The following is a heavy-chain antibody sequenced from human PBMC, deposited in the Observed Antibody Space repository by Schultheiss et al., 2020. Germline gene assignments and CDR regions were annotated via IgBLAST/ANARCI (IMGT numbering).Heavy chain of an antibody. D-gene: IGHD6-19*01. V-gene: IGHV4-34*01. CDR2: INHSGST. J-gene: IGHJ6*04. CDR3: ARGSGWYGDYGMDV. Sequence: SQTLSLTCAVYGGSFSGYYWSWIRQPPGKGLEWIGEINHSGSTNYNPSLKSRVTISVDTSKNQFSLKLSSVTAADTAVYYCARGSGWYGDYGMDVWGKGTTVTVSS. CDR1: GGSFSGYY.